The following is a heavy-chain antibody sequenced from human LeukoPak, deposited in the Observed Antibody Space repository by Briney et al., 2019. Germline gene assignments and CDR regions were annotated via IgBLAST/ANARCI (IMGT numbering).Heavy chain of an antibody. CDR3: AASTYYDFWSGYEPFDY. D-gene: IGHD3-3*01. V-gene: IGHV4-30-2*01. CDR2: IYRSGST. J-gene: IGHJ4*02. Sequence: SQTLSLTCTVSGGSISSGGYYWSWIRQPPGKGLEWIGYIYRSGSTYYNPSLKSRVTISVDRSKNQFSLKLSSVTAADTAVYYCAASTYYDFWSGYEPFDYWGQGTLVTVSS. CDR1: GGSISSGGYY.